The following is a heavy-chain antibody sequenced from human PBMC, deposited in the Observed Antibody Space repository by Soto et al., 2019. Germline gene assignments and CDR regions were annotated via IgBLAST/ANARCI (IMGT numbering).Heavy chain of an antibody. V-gene: IGHV1-69*06. CDR2: IISIFGTA. CDR3: ARGDGYNYYTIGGVFDY. CDR1: GGTFSSYA. J-gene: IGHJ4*02. D-gene: IGHD5-12*01. Sequence: ASVKVSCKASGGTFSSYAISWVRQAPGQGLEWMGGIISIFGTANYAQKFQGRVTITADKSTSTAYMELSSLRSEDTAVYYCARGDGYNYYTIGGVFDYWGQGTLVTVSS.